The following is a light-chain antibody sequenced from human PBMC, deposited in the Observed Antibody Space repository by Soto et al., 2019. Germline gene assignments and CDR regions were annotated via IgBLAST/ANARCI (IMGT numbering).Light chain of an antibody. CDR2: GAS. CDR3: QQYNNWART. V-gene: IGKV3-15*01. Sequence: EIVMTQSPATLSVSPGERATLSCRASQSVSNNLAWYQQKPGQAPRLLIYGASTRATGIPARFSGSGSGTEFTLTISSLQPADFAVYFCQQYNNWARTFGKGTKVEVK. CDR1: QSVSNN. J-gene: IGKJ1*01.